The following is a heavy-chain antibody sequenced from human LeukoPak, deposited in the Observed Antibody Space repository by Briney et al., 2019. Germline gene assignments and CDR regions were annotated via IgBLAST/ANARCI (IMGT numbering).Heavy chain of an antibody. CDR2: INHSGST. J-gene: IGHJ4*02. CDR1: GGSLSGYY. V-gene: IGHV4-34*01. Sequence: SETLSLTCAVYGGSLSGYYWSWIRQPPGKGLEWIGEINHSGSTNYNPSLKSRVTISVDTSKNQFSLKLSSVTAADTAVYYCARGLRLDYWGQGALVTVSS. CDR3: ARGLRLDY.